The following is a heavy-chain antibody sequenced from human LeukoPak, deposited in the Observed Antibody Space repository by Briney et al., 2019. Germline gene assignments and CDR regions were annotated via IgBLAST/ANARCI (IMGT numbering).Heavy chain of an antibody. V-gene: IGHV3-30*02. CDR3: ARDFLHTRDYYYYYYYYMDV. CDR1: GFTFSSYG. J-gene: IGHJ6*03. D-gene: IGHD2/OR15-2a*01. Sequence: PGGSLRLSCAASGFTFSSYGMHWVRQAPGKGLEWVAFIRYDGSNKYYADSVKGRFTISRDNSKNTLYLQMNSLRAEDTAVYYCARDFLHTRDYYYYYYYYMDVWGKGTTVTVSS. CDR2: IRYDGSNK.